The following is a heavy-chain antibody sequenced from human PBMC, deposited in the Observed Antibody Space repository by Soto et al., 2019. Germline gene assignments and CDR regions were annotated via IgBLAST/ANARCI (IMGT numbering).Heavy chain of an antibody. D-gene: IGHD6-13*01. V-gene: IGHV4-34*01. CDR1: GGSFSGYY. CDR2: INHSGST. J-gene: IGHJ4*02. Sequence: QVQLQQWGAGLLKPSETLSLTCAVYGGSFSGYYWSWIRQPPGKGLEWIGEINHSGSTNYNPSLKSRVTISVDTSKNQFSLKLSSVTAADPAVYYCASRGRYSSSWMRYWGQGTLVTVSS. CDR3: ASRGRYSSSWMRY.